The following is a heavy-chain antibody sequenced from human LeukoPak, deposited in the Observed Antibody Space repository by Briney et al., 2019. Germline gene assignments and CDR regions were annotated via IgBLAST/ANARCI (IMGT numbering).Heavy chain of an antibody. V-gene: IGHV4-59*11. CDR3: ARGLPSSGWPD. CDR1: GGSISSHY. J-gene: IGHJ4*02. Sequence: SETLSLTCTVSGGSISSHYWTWIRQPPGRGLEWIGYIYYSESTNYNPSLKSRVTISIDTPKKQFSLKLSSVTAADTAVYYCARGLPSSGWPDWGQGTLVTVSS. D-gene: IGHD6-19*01. CDR2: IYYSEST.